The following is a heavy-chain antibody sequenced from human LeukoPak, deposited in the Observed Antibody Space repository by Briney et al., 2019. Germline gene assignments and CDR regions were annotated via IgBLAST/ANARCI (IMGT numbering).Heavy chain of an antibody. J-gene: IGHJ4*02. D-gene: IGHD3-10*01. CDR3: ARDRSYYGSVTYYFDH. V-gene: IGHV4-31*03. Sequence: SETLSLTCTVSGGSISSGGYYWSWIRQHPGKGLEWIGYIYYSGSTYYNPSLKSRVTISVDTSKNQFSLKLSSVTAADTAVYYCARDRSYYGSVTYYFDHWGQGTLVTVSS. CDR2: IYYSGST. CDR1: GGSISSGGYY.